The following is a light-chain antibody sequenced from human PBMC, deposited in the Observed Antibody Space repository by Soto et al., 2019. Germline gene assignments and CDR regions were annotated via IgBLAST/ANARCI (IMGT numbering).Light chain of an antibody. CDR2: DVN. Sequence: QSVLTQPASVSGSPGQSITISCAGTSSDVGGYNYVSWYQQHPGKVPRLIISDVNKRPSGVSDRFSGSKSGNTASLTISGLQAEDEADYYCASFTRSVTVVFRGGTKLTVL. CDR3: ASFTRSVTVV. V-gene: IGLV2-14*03. CDR1: SSDVGGYNY. J-gene: IGLJ2*01.